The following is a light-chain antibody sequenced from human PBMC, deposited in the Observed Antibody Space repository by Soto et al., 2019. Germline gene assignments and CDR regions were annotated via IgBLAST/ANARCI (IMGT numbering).Light chain of an antibody. Sequence: IVLTPSPSTLSLSPGERATLSCRASQSVRSYLEWYQKKLGQAPRLLIYDASNRATGIPARFSGSGSGTDFTLTISSLEPEDFEVYYCQQRNNWPQTFGQGTKVDIK. J-gene: IGKJ1*01. V-gene: IGKV3-11*01. CDR3: QQRNNWPQT. CDR2: DAS. CDR1: QSVRSY.